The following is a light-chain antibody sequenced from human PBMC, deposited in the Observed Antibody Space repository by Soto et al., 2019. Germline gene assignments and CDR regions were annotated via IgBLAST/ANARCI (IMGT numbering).Light chain of an antibody. CDR2: DNN. Sequence: QAVVTQPPSVSAAPGQRVTISCSGSSSNIGNNYVSWYQQLPGTAPKVLIYDNNKRPSGIPDRFSGSKSATSATLGITGLQTGDEADYYCGTWDSSLSAVVFGGGTKLTVL. J-gene: IGLJ2*01. CDR1: SSNIGNNY. CDR3: GTWDSSLSAVV. V-gene: IGLV1-51*01.